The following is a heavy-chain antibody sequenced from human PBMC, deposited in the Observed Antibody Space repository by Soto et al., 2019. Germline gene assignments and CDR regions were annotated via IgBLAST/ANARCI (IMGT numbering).Heavy chain of an antibody. J-gene: IGHJ6*02. Sequence: SVKVSCKASGGTFSSYAISWVRQAPGQGLEWMGGIIPIFGTANYAQKFQGRVTITADESTSTAYVELSSLRSEDTAVYYCASRIRSEGVFRYYYYGMDVWGQGTTVTVSS. D-gene: IGHD3-10*01. CDR2: IIPIFGTA. CDR1: GGTFSSYA. CDR3: ASRIRSEGVFRYYYYGMDV. V-gene: IGHV1-69*13.